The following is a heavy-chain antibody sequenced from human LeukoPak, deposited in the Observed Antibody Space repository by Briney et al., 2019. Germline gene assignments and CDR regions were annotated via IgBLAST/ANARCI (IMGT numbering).Heavy chain of an antibody. CDR3: ARIKGELRDYYTDY. V-gene: IGHV1-2*06. CDR1: GYTFTGYY. CDR2: INPNSGGT. Sequence: GASVKVSCKASGYTFTGYYMHWVRQAPGQGLEWMGRINPNSGGTNYAQKFQGRVTMTRDTSISTAYMELSRLRSDDTAVYYCARIKGELRDYYTDYWGQGTLVTVSP. D-gene: IGHD2-21*02. J-gene: IGHJ4*02.